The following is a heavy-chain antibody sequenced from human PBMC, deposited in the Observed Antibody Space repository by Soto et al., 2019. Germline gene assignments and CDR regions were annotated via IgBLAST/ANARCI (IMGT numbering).Heavy chain of an antibody. CDR3: SRFPISSSGYYYYGMDV. CDR1: GYSFTSYW. J-gene: IGHJ6*02. CDR2: IDPSDSYT. D-gene: IGHD6-6*01. Sequence: PGESLKISCKGSGYSFTSYWISWVRQMPGKGLEWMGRIDPSDSYTNYSPSFQGHVTISADKSISTAYLQWSSLKASDTAMYYCSRFPISSSGYYYYGMDVWGQGTTVTVSS. V-gene: IGHV5-10-1*01.